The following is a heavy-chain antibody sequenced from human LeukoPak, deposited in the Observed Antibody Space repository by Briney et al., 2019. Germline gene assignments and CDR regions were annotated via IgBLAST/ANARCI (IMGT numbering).Heavy chain of an antibody. D-gene: IGHD2-2*01. Sequence: ASVKVSCKASGYTFTSYGISWVRQAPGQGLEWMGWISAYNGNTNYAQKLQGRVTMTTDTSTSTAYMELRSLRSDDTAVYYCARESWEIVVVHEDYYYYGMDVWGQGTTVTVSS. CDR3: ARESWEIVVVHEDYYYYGMDV. CDR1: GYTFTSYG. CDR2: ISAYNGNT. J-gene: IGHJ6*02. V-gene: IGHV1-18*01.